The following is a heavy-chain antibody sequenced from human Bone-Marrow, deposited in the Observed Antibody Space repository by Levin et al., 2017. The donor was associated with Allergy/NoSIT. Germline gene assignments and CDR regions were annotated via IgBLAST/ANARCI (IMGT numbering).Heavy chain of an antibody. D-gene: IGHD3-3*01. V-gene: IGHV1-3*01. CDR1: GYTFTSYA. Sequence: ASVKVSCKASGYTFTSYAMHWVRQAPGQRLEWMGWINAGNGNTKYSQKFQGRVTITRDTSASTAYMELSSLRSEDTAVYYCARDGITIFGVVIIGYYYYGMDVWGQGTTVTVSS. CDR2: INAGNGNT. CDR3: ARDGITIFGVVIIGYYYYGMDV. J-gene: IGHJ6*02.